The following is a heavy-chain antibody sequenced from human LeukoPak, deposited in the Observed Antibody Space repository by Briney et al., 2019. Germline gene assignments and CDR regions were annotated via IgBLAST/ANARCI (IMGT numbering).Heavy chain of an antibody. CDR3: TTELFV. J-gene: IGHJ4*02. V-gene: IGHV1-69*13. CDR2: IIPIFGTA. Sequence: SVKVSCKASGGTFSSYAISWVRQAPGQGLEWMGGIIPIFGTANYAQKFQGRVTMTEDSSTNTAYMELSSLRSEDTAIYYCTTELFVWGLGTLVTVSS. D-gene: IGHD2-21*01. CDR1: GGTFSSYA.